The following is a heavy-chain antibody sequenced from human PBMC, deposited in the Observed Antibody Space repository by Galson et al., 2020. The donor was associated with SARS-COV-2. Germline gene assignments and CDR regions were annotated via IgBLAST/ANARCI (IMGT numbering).Heavy chain of an antibody. CDR3: ARAQYCSSTSCYVDYYYYGMDV. J-gene: IGHJ6*02. Sequence: GGSLRLSCAASGFTFSDYYMSWIRQAPGKGLEWVSYISSSGSTIYYADSVKGRFTISRDNAKNSLYLQMNSLRAEDTAVYYYARAQYCSSTSCYVDYYYYGMDVWGQGTTVTVSS. CDR2: ISSSGSTI. CDR1: GFTFSDYY. D-gene: IGHD2-2*01. V-gene: IGHV3-11*01.